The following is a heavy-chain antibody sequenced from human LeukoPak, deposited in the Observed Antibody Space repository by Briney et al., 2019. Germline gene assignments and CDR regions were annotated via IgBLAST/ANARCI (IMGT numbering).Heavy chain of an antibody. J-gene: IGHJ5*02. CDR2: IIPILGIA. CDR1: GGTFSSYA. V-gene: IGHV1-69*04. D-gene: IGHD6-19*01. CDR3: ARGSDSSGWLGDWFDP. Sequence: SVKVSCKASGGTFSSYAISWVRQAPGQGLEWMGMIIPILGIANYAQKFQGRVTITADKSTSTAYMELSSLRSEDTAVYYCARGSDSSGWLGDWFDPWGQGTLVTVSS.